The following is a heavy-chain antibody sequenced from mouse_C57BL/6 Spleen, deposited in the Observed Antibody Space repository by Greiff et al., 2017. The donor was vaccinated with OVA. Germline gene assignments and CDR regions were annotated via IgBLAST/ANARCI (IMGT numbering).Heavy chain of an antibody. CDR1: GYTFTSYW. Sequence: QVQLQQPGAELVKPGASVKLSCKASGYTFTSYWMHWVKQRPGQGLEWIGMIHPNSGSTNYNEKFKSKATLTVDKSSSTAYMQLSSLTSEDSAVYYCARDRYDYPGAMDDWGKGTSVTVSS. CDR2: IHPNSGST. D-gene: IGHD2-4*01. V-gene: IGHV1-64*01. CDR3: ARDRYDYPGAMDD. J-gene: IGHJ4*01.